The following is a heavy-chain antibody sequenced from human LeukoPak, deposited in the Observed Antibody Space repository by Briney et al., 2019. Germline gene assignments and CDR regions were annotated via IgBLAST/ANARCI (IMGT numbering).Heavy chain of an antibody. CDR3: AKDYGGNSELYYFDP. D-gene: IGHD4-23*01. CDR2: IYPGDSDT. V-gene: IGHV5-51*01. J-gene: IGHJ4*02. Sequence: GESLKISCKGSGYSFSSRWIGWVRQMPGKGLEWMGIIYPGDSDTKYSPSFQGQVTISADKSISTAYLQWSSLKPSDTAMYYCAKDYGGNSELYYFDPWGQGTLVTVSS. CDR1: GYSFSSRW.